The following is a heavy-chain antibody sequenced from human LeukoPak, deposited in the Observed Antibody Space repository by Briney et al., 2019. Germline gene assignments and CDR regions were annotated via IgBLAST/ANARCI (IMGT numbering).Heavy chain of an antibody. CDR1: GFPFSTND. J-gene: IGHJ3*02. D-gene: IGHD6-13*01. CDR2: IYSGGST. V-gene: IGHV3-53*01. Sequence: GGSLRLSCAASGFPFSTNDMSWVRQAPGKGLEWVSVIYSGGSTYYADSVKGRFTISRDNSKNTLYLQMNSLRAEDTAVYYCARIAAAGALDIWGQGTMVTVSS. CDR3: ARIAAAGALDI.